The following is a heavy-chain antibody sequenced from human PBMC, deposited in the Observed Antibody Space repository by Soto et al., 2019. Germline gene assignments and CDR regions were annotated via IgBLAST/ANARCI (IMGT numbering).Heavy chain of an antibody. Sequence: QVQLVESGGGVVQPGRSLRLSCAASGFTFSSYGMHWVRQAPGKGLERVAVISYDGSNKYYADSVKGRFTISRDNSKNALYLQMNSLRAEDTAVYYCSKSVYPVEYNLPTPTDYRVQVTLVSVSS. V-gene: IGHV3-30*18. D-gene: IGHD1-20*01. CDR2: ISYDGSNK. J-gene: IGHJ4*02. CDR3: SKSVYPVEYNLPTPTDY. CDR1: GFTFSSYG.